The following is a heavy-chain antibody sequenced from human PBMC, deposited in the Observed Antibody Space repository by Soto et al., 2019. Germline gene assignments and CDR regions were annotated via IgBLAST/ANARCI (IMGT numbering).Heavy chain of an antibody. CDR3: ARSPYSGSYTPYYYYGMDV. CDR1: GGTFSSYA. CDR2: IIPIFGTA. D-gene: IGHD1-26*01. V-gene: IGHV1-69*01. J-gene: IGHJ6*02. Sequence: QVQLVQSGAEVKKPGSSVKVSCKASGGTFSSYAISWVRQAPGQGLEWMGGIIPIFGTANYAQKLQGRVTITADESTSTAYMELSSLRSEDTAVYYCARSPYSGSYTPYYYYGMDVWGQGTTVTVSS.